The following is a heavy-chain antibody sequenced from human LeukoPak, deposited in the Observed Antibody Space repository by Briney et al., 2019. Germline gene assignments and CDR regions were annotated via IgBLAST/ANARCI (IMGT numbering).Heavy chain of an antibody. J-gene: IGHJ6*03. CDR3: ARDKRVAVAGTYIYYYYMDV. CDR1: GDSISNSYFY. Sequence: PSETLSLTCTVSGDSISNSYFYWGWIRQPPGKGLEWIGTINYSGSTYYSPSLRSRVTISVDTSKHQFSLKLSSVTAADTAVYYCARDKRVAVAGTYIYYYYMDVWGNGTTVTISS. CDR2: INYSGST. V-gene: IGHV4-39*07. D-gene: IGHD6-19*01.